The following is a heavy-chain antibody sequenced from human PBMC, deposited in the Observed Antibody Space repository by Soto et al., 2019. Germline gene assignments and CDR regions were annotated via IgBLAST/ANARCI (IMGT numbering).Heavy chain of an antibody. CDR3: ASQAFYDSSGYYLAP. D-gene: IGHD3-22*01. J-gene: IGHJ5*02. CDR2: IIPIFGTA. V-gene: IGHV1-69*13. CDR1: GGTFSSYA. Sequence: VASVKVSCKASGGTFSSYAISWVRQAPGQGLEWMGGIIPIFGTANYAQKFQGRVTITADESTSTAYMELSSLRSEDTAVYYCASQAFYDSSGYYLAPWGQGTLVTVSS.